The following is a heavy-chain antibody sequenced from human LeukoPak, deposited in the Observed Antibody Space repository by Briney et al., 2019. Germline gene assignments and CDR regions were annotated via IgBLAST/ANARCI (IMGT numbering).Heavy chain of an antibody. J-gene: IGHJ4*02. CDR1: GFTFDDYA. CDR3: AKDSRGFDY. Sequence: GGSPRLSCAASGFTFDDYAMHWVRQAPGKGLEWVSGISWNSGSIGYADSVKGRFTISRDNAKNSLYLQMNSLRAEDTALYYCAKDSRGFDYWGQGTLVTVSS. D-gene: IGHD3-16*01. V-gene: IGHV3-9*01. CDR2: ISWNSGSI.